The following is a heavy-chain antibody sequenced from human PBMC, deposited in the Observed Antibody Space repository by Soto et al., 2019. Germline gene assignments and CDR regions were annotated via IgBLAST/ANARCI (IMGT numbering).Heavy chain of an antibody. Sequence: EVQLVESGGGLVKPGGSLRLSCAASGFTFSSYSMNWVRQAPGKGLEWVSSISSSSSYIYYADSVKGRFTISRDNAKNSLYLQMNSLRAEDTAVYYCAGETYYYDSSGYYAFDYWGQGTLVTVSS. D-gene: IGHD3-22*01. CDR3: AGETYYYDSSGYYAFDY. J-gene: IGHJ4*02. CDR2: ISSSSSYI. V-gene: IGHV3-21*01. CDR1: GFTFSSYS.